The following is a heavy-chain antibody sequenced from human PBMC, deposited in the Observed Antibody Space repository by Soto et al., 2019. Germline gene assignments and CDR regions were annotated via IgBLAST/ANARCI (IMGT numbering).Heavy chain of an antibody. D-gene: IGHD3-10*01. J-gene: IGHJ3*02. V-gene: IGHV1-69*13. Sequence: EASVKVSCKASGGTFSSYAISWVRQAPGQGLEWVGGIIPIFGTANYAQKFQGRVTITADESTSTAYMELSSLRSEDTAVYYCAREGGGSGYLFAFDIWGQGTMVTVSS. CDR3: AREGGGSGYLFAFDI. CDR2: IIPIFGTA. CDR1: GGTFSSYA.